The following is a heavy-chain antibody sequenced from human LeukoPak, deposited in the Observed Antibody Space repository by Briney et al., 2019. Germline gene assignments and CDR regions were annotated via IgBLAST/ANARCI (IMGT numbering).Heavy chain of an antibody. CDR2: ISGTGGST. J-gene: IGHJ5*02. Sequence: GGSLSLSCAATGFTFSSYVMSWVRQAPGKGLEWLSAISGTGGSTYYTDSVRGRFTRPRDNSKNTLNLQMNSLKDEDTAVYYCAEEGYRMVRGVGETSGQGRLVAVSS. CDR1: GFTFSSYV. V-gene: IGHV3-23*01. CDR3: AEEGYRMVRGVGET. D-gene: IGHD3-10*01.